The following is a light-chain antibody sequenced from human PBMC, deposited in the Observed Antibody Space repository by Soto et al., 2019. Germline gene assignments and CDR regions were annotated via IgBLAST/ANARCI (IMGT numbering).Light chain of an antibody. CDR2: GAS. V-gene: IGKV3-15*01. CDR1: QSLLHSNGNNY. Sequence: DIVMTQSPLSLPVSPGEPASISCRSSQSLLHSNGNNYLDWYQQKPGQAPRLLIYGASTRATGIPARFSGSGSGTEFTLTISSLQSEDFAVYYCQQYYDWPITFGQGTRLEIK. J-gene: IGKJ5*01. CDR3: QQYYDWPIT.